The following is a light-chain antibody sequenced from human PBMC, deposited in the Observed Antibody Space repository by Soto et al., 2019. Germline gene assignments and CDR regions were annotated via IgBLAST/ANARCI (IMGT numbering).Light chain of an antibody. CDR2: GAS. CDR3: QEYGNSRT. CDR1: QSVSSSY. Sequence: ELVLTQSPGTLSLSPGERATLSCRASQSVSSSYLAWYQQKPGQAPRLLIYGASSRATGIPDRFSGSGSGTDFTLTISRLEPEDVAVYYCQEYGNSRTFGQGTKV. V-gene: IGKV3-20*01. J-gene: IGKJ1*01.